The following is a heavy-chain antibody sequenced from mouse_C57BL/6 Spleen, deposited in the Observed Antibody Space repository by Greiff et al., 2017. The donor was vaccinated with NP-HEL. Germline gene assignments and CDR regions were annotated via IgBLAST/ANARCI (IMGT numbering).Heavy chain of an antibody. D-gene: IGHD1-1*01. CDR3: ARGGGYYYGSWYFDV. J-gene: IGHJ1*03. CDR2: ISYDGSN. CDR1: GYSITSGYY. V-gene: IGHV3-6*01. Sequence: EVQLQQSGPGLVKPSQSLSLTCSVTGYSITSGYYWNWIRQFPGNKLEWMGYISYDGSNNYNPSLKNRISITRDTSKNQFFLKLNSVTTEDTATYYCARGGGYYYGSWYFDVWGTGTTVTVSS.